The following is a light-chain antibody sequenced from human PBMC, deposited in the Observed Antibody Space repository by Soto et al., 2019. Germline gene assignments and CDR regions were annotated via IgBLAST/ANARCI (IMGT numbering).Light chain of an antibody. Sequence: DIQMTPSPSTLPASVVDRVTITCRASPILRNWLAWYQPKPGTAPKLLIYHASTVESGVPSRFSGSGSGTEFTLTISSLQPDDFAAYYCQQANSFPLTFGGGTKVDIK. V-gene: IGKV1-5*01. CDR2: HAS. J-gene: IGKJ4*01. CDR3: QQANSFPLT. CDR1: PILRNW.